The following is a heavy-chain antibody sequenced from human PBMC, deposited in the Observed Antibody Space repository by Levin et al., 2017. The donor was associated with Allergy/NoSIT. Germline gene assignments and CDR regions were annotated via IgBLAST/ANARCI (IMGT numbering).Heavy chain of an antibody. J-gene: IGHJ5*02. CDR3: ARDRAENWFDP. D-gene: IGHD3-10*01. CDR2: ISHSGNT. CDR1: GGPVSIGPYY. V-gene: IGHV4-61*01. Sequence: SETLSLTCTVSGGPVSIGPYYWSWIRQPPGKGLEWIGFISHSGNTYYNHSLKSRLTISLDTSENQFSLRLSSVTAADTAVYYCARDRAENWFDPWGQGTLVTVSS.